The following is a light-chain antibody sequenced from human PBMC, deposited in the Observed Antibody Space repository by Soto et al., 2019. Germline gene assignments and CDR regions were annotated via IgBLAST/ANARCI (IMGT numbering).Light chain of an antibody. Sequence: DIQMTQSPPSLSASVGDTVAITCRASQDISNYLAWYQQKPGKVPKLLIYAASTLQSGVPSRFSGSGSGTDFTLTISSLQPEDVATYYCQKYYNAPWTFDRGTKVEI. J-gene: IGKJ1*01. CDR3: QKYYNAPWT. CDR1: QDISNY. V-gene: IGKV1-27*01. CDR2: AAS.